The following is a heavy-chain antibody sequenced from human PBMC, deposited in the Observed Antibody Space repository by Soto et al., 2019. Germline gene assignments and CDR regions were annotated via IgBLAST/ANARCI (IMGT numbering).Heavy chain of an antibody. CDR2: IIPIVGIA. D-gene: IGHD6-13*01. CDR3: AREGSSWKQYYYYYYMDV. J-gene: IGHJ6*03. Sequence: GASVKVSCKASGGTFSSYAISWVRQAPGQGLEWMGGIIPIVGIANYAQKFQGRVTITADESTSTAYMELSSLRSEDTAVYYCAREGSSWKQYYYYYYMDVWGKGITVTVSS. V-gene: IGHV1-69*10. CDR1: GGTFSSYA.